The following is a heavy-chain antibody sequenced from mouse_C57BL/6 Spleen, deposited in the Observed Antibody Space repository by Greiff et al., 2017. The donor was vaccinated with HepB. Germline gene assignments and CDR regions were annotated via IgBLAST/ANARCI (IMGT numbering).Heavy chain of an antibody. D-gene: IGHD1-1*01. V-gene: IGHV6-3*01. CDR1: GFTFSNYW. J-gene: IGHJ3*01. Sequence: EVKLVESGGGLVQPGGSMKLSCVASGFTFSNYWMNWVRQSPEKGLEWVAQIRLKSDNYATHYAESVKGRFTISRDDSKSSVYLQMNNLRAEDTGIYYCTDGEYYGSSFAYWGQGTLVTVSA. CDR2: IRLKSDNYAT. CDR3: TDGEYYGSSFAY.